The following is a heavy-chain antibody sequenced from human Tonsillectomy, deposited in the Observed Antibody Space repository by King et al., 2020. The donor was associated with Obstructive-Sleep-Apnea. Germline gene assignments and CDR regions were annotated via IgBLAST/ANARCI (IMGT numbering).Heavy chain of an antibody. V-gene: IGHV3-9*01. Sequence: VQLVESGGGLVQPGRSLRLSCAASGFNFDDYAMHWVRQAPGKGLEWVSGISLNSGRIGYADSVKGRFTISRDNAQNSLYLQMNSRRVVDTAFYYCAKDKAANYFYGMDVWGQGTTVTVSS. J-gene: IGHJ6*02. D-gene: IGHD2-15*01. CDR2: ISLNSGRI. CDR1: GFNFDDYA. CDR3: AKDKAANYFYGMDV.